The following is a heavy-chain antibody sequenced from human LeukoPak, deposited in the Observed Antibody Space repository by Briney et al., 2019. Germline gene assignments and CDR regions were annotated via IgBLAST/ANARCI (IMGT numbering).Heavy chain of an antibody. CDR3: ATGGYGGSYYDY. CDR1: GFTFSTYW. CDR2: INSDGSST. Sequence: GGSLRLSCAASGFTFSTYWMHWVRQPPGKGLVWVSRINSDGSSTAYADSVKGRFTISRDNAKNTLYLQINSLRAEDTAVYYCATGGYGGSYYDYWGQGTLVTVSS. D-gene: IGHD3-16*01. J-gene: IGHJ4*02. V-gene: IGHV3-74*01.